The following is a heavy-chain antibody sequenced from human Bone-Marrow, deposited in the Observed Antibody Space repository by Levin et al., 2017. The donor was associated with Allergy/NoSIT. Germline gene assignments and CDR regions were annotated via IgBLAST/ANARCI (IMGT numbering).Heavy chain of an antibody. Sequence: GGSLRLSCAVSGFTVRNNYMAWVRQAPGKGLEWVSLIYSGGSTYYADSVKGRVTISRDNSKNTVYLQMNNLRAEDTAVYYCARNVPVTDLGYWGQGTLVTVSS. CDR1: GFTVRNNY. CDR2: IYSGGST. CDR3: ARNVPVTDLGY. D-gene: IGHD3-10*02. V-gene: IGHV3-66*01. J-gene: IGHJ4*02.